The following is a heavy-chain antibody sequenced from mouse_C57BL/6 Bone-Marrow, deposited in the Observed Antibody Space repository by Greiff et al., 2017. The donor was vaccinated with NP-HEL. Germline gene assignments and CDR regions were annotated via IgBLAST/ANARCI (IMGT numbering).Heavy chain of an antibody. D-gene: IGHD1-1*01. J-gene: IGHJ2*01. CDR1: GYTFTSYG. CDR3: ARERLDHYGSSYRDY. Sequence: QVQLKQSGAELARPGASVKLSCKASGYTFTSYGISWVKQRTGQGLEWIGEIYPRSGNTYYNEKFKGKATLTADKSSSTAYMELRSLTSKDSAVDFYARERLDHYGSSYRDYWGQGTTLTVSS. V-gene: IGHV1-81*01. CDR2: IYPRSGNT.